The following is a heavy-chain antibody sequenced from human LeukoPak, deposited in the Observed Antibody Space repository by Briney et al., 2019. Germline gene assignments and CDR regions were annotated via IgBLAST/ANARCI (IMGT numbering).Heavy chain of an antibody. CDR2: ISSSSSYI. CDR3: ARDILIFGVVPYYYYGMDV. D-gene: IGHD3/OR15-3a*01. V-gene: IGHV3-21*01. CDR1: GFTFSSYS. Sequence: KAGGSLRLSCAASGFTFSSYSMNWVRQAPGKGLEWVSSISSSSSYIYYADSVKGRFTISRDNAKNSLYLQMNSLRAEDTAVYYCARDILIFGVVPYYYYGMDVWGQGTTVTVSS. J-gene: IGHJ6*02.